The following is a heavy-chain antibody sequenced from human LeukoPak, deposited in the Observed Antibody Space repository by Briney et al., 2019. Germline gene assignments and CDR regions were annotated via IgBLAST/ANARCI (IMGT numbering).Heavy chain of an antibody. J-gene: IGHJ4*02. CDR1: GGSISSGSYY. V-gene: IGHV4-61*02. CDR3: ARESKEAASFDY. D-gene: IGHD4-11*01. CDR2: IYTSGST. Sequence: PSETLSLTCTVSGGSISSGSYYWSWIRQPAGKGLEWLGRIYTSGSTNYNPSLKSRVTISVDTSKNQFSLKLSSVTAADTAVYYCARESKEAASFDYWGQETLVTVSS.